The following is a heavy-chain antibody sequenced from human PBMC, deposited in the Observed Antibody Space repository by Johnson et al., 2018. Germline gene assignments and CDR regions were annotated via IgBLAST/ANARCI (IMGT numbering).Heavy chain of an antibody. D-gene: IGHD1-26*01. V-gene: IGHV3-7*01. J-gene: IGHJ3*02. Sequence: VQLVQSGGGLVQPGGSLRLSCAASGFTFSNYCMAWVRQTPGKGLEWVANIKQDGSEMYYADSVKGRFTISRANAKNSLLLQMNSLRAEDTALYYCARDIGGSLADAFDIWGQGTMVTVSS. CDR3: ARDIGGSLADAFDI. CDR1: GFTFSNYC. CDR2: IKQDGSEM.